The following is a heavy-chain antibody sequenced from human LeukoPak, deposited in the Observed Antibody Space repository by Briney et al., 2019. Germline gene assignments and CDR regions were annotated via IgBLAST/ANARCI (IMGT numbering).Heavy chain of an antibody. CDR3: ARAQGIVVVTASLGI. CDR2: INPSGGST. V-gene: IGHV1-46*01. J-gene: IGHJ4*02. D-gene: IGHD2-21*02. CDR1: GYTLTSYY. Sequence: ASVKVSCKASGYTLTSYYMHWVRQAPGQGLEWMGIINPSGGSTSYAQKFQGRVTMTRDTSTSTVYMELSSLRTEDTAVYYSARAQGIVVVTASLGIWGQGTLVTVSS.